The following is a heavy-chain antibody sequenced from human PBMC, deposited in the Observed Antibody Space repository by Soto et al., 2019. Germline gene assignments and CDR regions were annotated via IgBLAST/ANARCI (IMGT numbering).Heavy chain of an antibody. V-gene: IGHV3-23*01. D-gene: IGHD2-2*01. J-gene: IGHJ4*02. CDR3: ARDPGGYYCPSTSCLYFFDH. Sequence: EVQLLESGGALVQPGGSLRLSCAASGFTFSNHAMNWVRQAPGKGLEWVSTISDSGSTYYADSVKGRFTISRDNSKNTLYLQMNSLRAEDTAVYYCARDPGGYYCPSTSCLYFFDHWGQGTLVIVSS. CDR1: GFTFSNHA. CDR2: ISDSGST.